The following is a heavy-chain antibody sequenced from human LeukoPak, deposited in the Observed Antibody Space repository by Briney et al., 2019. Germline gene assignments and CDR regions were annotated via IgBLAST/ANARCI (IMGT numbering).Heavy chain of an antibody. D-gene: IGHD5/OR15-5a*01. CDR3: AKDLVSTIAPDAFDI. CDR1: GFTFSSYA. V-gene: IGHV3-23*01. J-gene: IGHJ3*02. Sequence: GGSLRLSCAASGFTFSSYAMSWVRQAPGKGLERVSAISGSGGSTYYADPVKGRFTISRDNSKNTLYLQMNSLRAEDTAVYYCAKDLVSTIAPDAFDIWGQGTMVTVSS. CDR2: ISGSGGST.